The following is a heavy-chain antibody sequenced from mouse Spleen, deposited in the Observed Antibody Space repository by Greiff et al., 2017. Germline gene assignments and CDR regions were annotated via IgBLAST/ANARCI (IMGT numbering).Heavy chain of an antibody. CDR3: ARSLYYDYDVEGAMDY. Sequence: QVQLQQSGPELVKPGASVKISCKASGYSFTSYYIHWVKQRPGQGLEWIGWIYPGSGNTKYNEKFKGKATLTADTSSSTAYMQLSSLTSEDSAVYYCARSLYYDYDVEGAMDYWGQGTSVTVSS. D-gene: IGHD2-4*01. CDR2: IYPGSGNT. V-gene: IGHV1-66*01. CDR1: GYSFTSYY. J-gene: IGHJ4*01.